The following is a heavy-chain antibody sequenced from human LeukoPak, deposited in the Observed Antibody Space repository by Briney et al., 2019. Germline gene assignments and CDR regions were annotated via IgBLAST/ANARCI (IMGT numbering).Heavy chain of an antibody. D-gene: IGHD2-2*01. CDR1: GFTFANHA. CDR2: ISGSGEST. Sequence: GGSLRLSCAASGFTFANHAMNWVRQAPGKGLEWVSVISGSGESTLYADSVKGRITISRDNSKNTLYLQMNSLRAEDTAVYSCAKYLYQNYYYGMDVWGQGTTVTVSS. CDR3: AKYLYQNYYYGMDV. V-gene: IGHV3-23*01. J-gene: IGHJ6*02.